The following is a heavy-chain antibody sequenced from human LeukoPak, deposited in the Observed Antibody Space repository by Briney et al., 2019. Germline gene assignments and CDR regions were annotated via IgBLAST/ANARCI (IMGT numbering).Heavy chain of an antibody. J-gene: IGHJ6*02. CDR3: AQVLVVVTANYGMDV. V-gene: IGHV1-69*04. D-gene: IGHD2-21*02. Sequence: ASVKVSCKASGGTFSSYAISWVRQAPGQGLEWMGRIIPILGIANYAQKFQGRVTITADKSTSTAYMELSSLRSEDTAVYYCAQVLVVVTANYGMDVWGQGTTVTASS. CDR2: IIPILGIA. CDR1: GGTFSSYA.